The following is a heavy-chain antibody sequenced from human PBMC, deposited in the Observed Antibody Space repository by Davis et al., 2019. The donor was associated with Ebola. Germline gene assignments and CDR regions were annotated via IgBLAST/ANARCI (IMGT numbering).Heavy chain of an antibody. V-gene: IGHV4-39*07. J-gene: IGHJ4*02. CDR2: IYHSGST. CDR3: ARPLDYGDYGGFDY. Sequence: SETLSLTCSVSGGSISSTSYYWGWIRQPPGKGLEWIATIYHSGSTYYNPSLKSRVTISVDTSKNQFSLKLSSVTAADTAVYYCARPLDYGDYGGFDYWGQGTLVTVSS. D-gene: IGHD4-17*01. CDR1: GGSISSTSYY.